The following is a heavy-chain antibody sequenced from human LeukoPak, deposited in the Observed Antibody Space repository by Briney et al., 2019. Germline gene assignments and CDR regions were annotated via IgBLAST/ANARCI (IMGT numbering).Heavy chain of an antibody. D-gene: IGHD6-13*01. Sequence: PGGSLRLSCAASGFTFSSYGMHWVRQAPGKGLEWVAFIRYDGSNKYYADSVKGRFTISRDNSKNTLYLQMNSLRAEDTAVYYCAKDLSTGQQLVTLGDYWGQGTLVTVSS. J-gene: IGHJ4*02. CDR1: GFTFSSYG. CDR3: AKDLSTGQQLVTLGDY. CDR2: IRYDGSNK. V-gene: IGHV3-30*02.